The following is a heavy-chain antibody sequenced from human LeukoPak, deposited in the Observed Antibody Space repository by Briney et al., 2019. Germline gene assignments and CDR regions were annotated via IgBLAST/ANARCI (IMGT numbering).Heavy chain of an antibody. Sequence: SETLSLTCTVSGGSISSYYWSWIRQPAGKGLEWIGRIYTSGSTNYNPSFKSRVTMSVDTSKNQFSLKLSSVTAADTAVYYCARAQYYGSGSQPFDYWGQGTLVTVSS. CDR1: GGSISSYY. V-gene: IGHV4-4*07. CDR2: IYTSGST. J-gene: IGHJ4*02. D-gene: IGHD3-10*01. CDR3: ARAQYYGSGSQPFDY.